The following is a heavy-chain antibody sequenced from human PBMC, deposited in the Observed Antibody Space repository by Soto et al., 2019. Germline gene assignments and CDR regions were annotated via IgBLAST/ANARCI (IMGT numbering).Heavy chain of an antibody. D-gene: IGHD6-13*01. Sequence: PGGSLRLSCAASGFTFSSYDMHWVRQATGKGLEWVSAIGTAGDTYYPGSVKGRFTISRENAKNSLYLQMNSLRAEDTAVYYCARGKRYAAAGIFYYYYGMDVWGQGTTVT. CDR3: ARGKRYAAAGIFYYYYGMDV. J-gene: IGHJ6*02. V-gene: IGHV3-13*01. CDR2: IGTAGDT. CDR1: GFTFSSYD.